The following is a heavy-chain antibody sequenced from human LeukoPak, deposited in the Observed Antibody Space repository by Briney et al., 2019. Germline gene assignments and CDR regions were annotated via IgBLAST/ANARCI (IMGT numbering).Heavy chain of an antibody. V-gene: IGHV4-59*11. D-gene: IGHD2-21*02. CDR3: ARLLDNDYSGDPDTFDV. CDR1: GDSMSSHY. CDR2: KHYSGRT. J-gene: IGHJ3*01. Sequence: SETLSLTCTVSGDSMSSHYWGWIRQFPGKGLEWIGYKHYSGRTYYNPSLQGRVTISVDTSKNRFSLRLTSVTAADTAVYYCARLLDNDYSGDPDTFDVWGQGTIVTVSS.